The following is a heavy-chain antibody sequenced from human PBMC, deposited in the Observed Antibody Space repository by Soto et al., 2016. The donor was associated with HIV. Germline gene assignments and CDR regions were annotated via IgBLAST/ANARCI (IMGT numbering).Heavy chain of an antibody. D-gene: IGHD1-20*01. CDR2: IYYGGST. V-gene: IGHV4-59*01. Sequence: QLQLQESGPGLVKPSETLSLTCTVSGGSISSYYWSWIRQSPGKGLEWIGYIYYGGSTNYNPSLKSRATISADTSKNHVSLKLTSVTAVDTAIYYCXRDNFQEMNWFYPVGPRTSWSTVSS. J-gene: IGHJ5*01. CDR1: GGSISSYY. CDR3: XRDNFQEMNWFYP.